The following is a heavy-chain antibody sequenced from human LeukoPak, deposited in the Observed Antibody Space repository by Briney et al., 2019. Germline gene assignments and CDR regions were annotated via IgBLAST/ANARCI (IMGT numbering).Heavy chain of an antibody. D-gene: IGHD6-13*01. J-gene: IGHJ4*02. CDR3: VRQRTIAAAMYYFDY. Sequence: SETLSLTCTVSGGSISSSSHYWGWIRQPPGKGLEWIVSIYYSGSTYYNPSLRSRVTISVDTSKNQFSLKLSSVTAADTAVYYCVRQRTIAAAMYYFDYWGQGTLVTVSS. CDR1: GGSISSSSHY. CDR2: IYYSGST. V-gene: IGHV4-39*01.